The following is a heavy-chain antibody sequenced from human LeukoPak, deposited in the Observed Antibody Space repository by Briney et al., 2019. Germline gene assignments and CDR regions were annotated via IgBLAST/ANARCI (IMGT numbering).Heavy chain of an antibody. CDR2: IYYSGST. D-gene: IGHD1-20*01. V-gene: IGHV4-61*01. Sequence: TSETLSLTCTVSGGSVSSGSYYWSWIRQPPGKGLEWIGYIYYSGSTYYNPSLKSRVTISVDTSKNQFSLKLSSVTAADTAVYYCASPGITGTTIDYWGQGTLVTVSS. CDR3: ASPGITGTTIDY. J-gene: IGHJ4*02. CDR1: GGSVSSGSYY.